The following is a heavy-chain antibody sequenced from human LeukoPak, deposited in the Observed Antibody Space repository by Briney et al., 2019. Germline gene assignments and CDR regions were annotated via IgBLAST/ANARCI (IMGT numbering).Heavy chain of an antibody. V-gene: IGHV3-30*02. CDR1: GFTFSSYG. Sequence: GGSLRLSCAASGFTFSSYGMHWVRQAPGKGLEWVAFIRYDGSNKYYADSVKGRFTISRDNSKNTLYLQMNSLRAEDTAVYFCAKDDCSSTSCYTHPDAFDIWGQGTMVTVSS. CDR2: IRYDGSNK. CDR3: AKDDCSSTSCYTHPDAFDI. J-gene: IGHJ3*02. D-gene: IGHD2-2*02.